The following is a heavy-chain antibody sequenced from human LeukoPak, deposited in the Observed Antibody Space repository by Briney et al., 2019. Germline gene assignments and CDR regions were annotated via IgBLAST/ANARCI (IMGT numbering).Heavy chain of an antibody. CDR3: ARGLYGVEDAFDI. Sequence: PGGSLRLSCAAAGFTFRSYSMNEVRQAPGKRLDWVSSISSSSSYIYYADSVKGRFTISRDNAKNSLYLQMNSLRAEDTAVYYCARGLYGVEDAFDIWGQGTMVTVSS. D-gene: IGHD3-3*01. V-gene: IGHV3-21*04. J-gene: IGHJ3*02. CDR1: GFTFRSYS. CDR2: ISSSSSYI.